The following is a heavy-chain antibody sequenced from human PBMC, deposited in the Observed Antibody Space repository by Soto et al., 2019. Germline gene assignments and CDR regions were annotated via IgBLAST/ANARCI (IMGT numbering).Heavy chain of an antibody. V-gene: IGHV3-30-3*01. CDR1: GFTFSTYA. J-gene: IGHJ5*01. D-gene: IGHD6-19*01. CDR2: ISNDGSKK. CDR3: ARGIAVPGLDS. Sequence: GGSLRLSCVASGFTFSTYAIHWVRQAPGKGLDWVAVISNDGSKKYFVDSVKGRFTISRDNSNNTVYLQMNSLRAEDTALYYCARGIAVPGLDSCGPGTLVTVSP.